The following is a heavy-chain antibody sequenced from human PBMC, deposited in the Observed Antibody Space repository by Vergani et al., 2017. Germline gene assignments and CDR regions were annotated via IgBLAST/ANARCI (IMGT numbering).Heavy chain of an antibody. CDR2: ISGQNYRT. D-gene: IGHD2-21*01. Sequence: EVQLLESGGGAVKPGESLRLSCVGSGFTFTAHGLNWFRQAPGKCLEWVSGISGQNYRTHYADSVKGRFTISKDESKNTVYLQMNSLRAEDTANYHCAELYGDDGFSPFWGQGTLVTVSS. V-gene: IGHV3-23*01. CDR1: GFTFTAHG. J-gene: IGHJ4*02. CDR3: AELYGDDGFSPF.